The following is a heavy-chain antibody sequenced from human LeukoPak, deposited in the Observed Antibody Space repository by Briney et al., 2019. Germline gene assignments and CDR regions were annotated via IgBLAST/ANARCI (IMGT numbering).Heavy chain of an antibody. CDR1: GFNFGAYW. D-gene: IGHD4/OR15-4a*01. CDR2: IKQDESEE. J-gene: IGHJ4*02. V-gene: IGHV3-7*01. CDR3: ARDTLGEGEDANYAVYYFDY. Sequence: GGSLRLSCASSGFNFGAYWMSWVRQAPGKGLEWVATIKQDESEEYYVDSVKGRFTISRDNGKNSLDLQMNSLRADDTAVYYCARDTLGEGEDANYAVYYFDYWGQGTVVTVSS.